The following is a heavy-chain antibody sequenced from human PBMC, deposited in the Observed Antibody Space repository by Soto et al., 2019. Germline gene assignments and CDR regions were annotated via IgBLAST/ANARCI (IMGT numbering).Heavy chain of an antibody. J-gene: IGHJ4*02. D-gene: IGHD2-15*01. CDR2: IYYSGST. Sequence: QVQLQESGPGLVKPSETLSLTCTVSGGSISSYYWSWIRQPPGKGLEWIGYIYYSGSTNYNPSLKRRATIAVDTPKNQFSLKRSSVTAADTAVYYCARRYGGTFDYWGQGTLVTVSS. CDR1: GGSISSYY. V-gene: IGHV4-59*08. CDR3: ARRYGGTFDY.